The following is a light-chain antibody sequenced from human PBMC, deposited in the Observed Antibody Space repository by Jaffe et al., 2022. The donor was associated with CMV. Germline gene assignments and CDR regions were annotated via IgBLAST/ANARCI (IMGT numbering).Light chain of an antibody. CDR1: QSISTW. CDR3: QQYDNYPYT. V-gene: IGKV1-5*03. Sequence: DIQMTQSPSTLSASVGDRVTITCRASQSISTWLAWYQQKPGAAPKLLIYQTSNLESGVPSRFSGSGSGTEFTLTISSLQPEDFATFYCQQYDNYPYTFGQGTKLEI. J-gene: IGKJ2*01. CDR2: QTS.